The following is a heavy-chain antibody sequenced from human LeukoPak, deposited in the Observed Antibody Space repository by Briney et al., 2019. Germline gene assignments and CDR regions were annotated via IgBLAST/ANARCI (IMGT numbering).Heavy chain of an antibody. CDR2: IYPYSGDT. D-gene: IGHD6-6*01. CDR1: GYTFTGYY. V-gene: IGHV1-2*02. Sequence: ASVKVSCKASGYTFTGYYIHWVRQAPGQGLEWMGWIYPYSGDTNYAQNFQGRVTMTRDTSISTAYMELSSLKSDDTAVYYCSRDRNSGSSLDIWGQGTMLTVSS. CDR3: SRDRNSGSSLDI. J-gene: IGHJ3*02.